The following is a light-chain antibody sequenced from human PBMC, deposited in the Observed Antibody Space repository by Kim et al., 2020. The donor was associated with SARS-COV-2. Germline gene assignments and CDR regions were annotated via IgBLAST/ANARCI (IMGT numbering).Light chain of an antibody. CDR2: AAS. CDR1: QSITTY. V-gene: IGKV1-39*01. Sequence: SASVGDRVTITCRASQSITTYLNWYQQKPGKAPNLLIYAASTLQSGVPSRFSGSGFGTDFTLTISSLQPEDFATYYCQQSYSTPYTFGQGTKLEI. CDR3: QQSYSTPYT. J-gene: IGKJ2*01.